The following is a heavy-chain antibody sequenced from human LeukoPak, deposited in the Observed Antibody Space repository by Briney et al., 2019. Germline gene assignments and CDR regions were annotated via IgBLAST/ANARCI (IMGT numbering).Heavy chain of an antibody. J-gene: IGHJ4*02. Sequence: SETLSLTCAVYGGSFSGYYWTWIRNPPGKGLEWIGEIHPSGSTHYNPSLESRFIISLDTSKNHLSLRLSSVTAADTALYYCSRGLDSSKSGLDWGQGTLVTVSS. D-gene: IGHD3/OR15-3a*01. CDR2: IHPSGST. CDR3: SRGLDSSKSGLD. V-gene: IGHV4-34*01. CDR1: GGSFSGYY.